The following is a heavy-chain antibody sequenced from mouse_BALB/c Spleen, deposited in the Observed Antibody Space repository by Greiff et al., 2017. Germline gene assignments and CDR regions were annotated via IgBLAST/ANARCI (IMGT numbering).Heavy chain of an antibody. CDR1: GFTFSSFG. Sequence: EVMLVESGGGLVQPGGSRKLSCAASGFTFSSFGMHWVRQAPEKGLEWVAYISSGSSTFYYADTVKGRFTISRDNPKNTLFLQMTSLRSEDTAMYYCARSMYGSPAMDYWGQGTSVTVSS. CDR2: ISSGSSTF. J-gene: IGHJ4*01. V-gene: IGHV5-17*02. CDR3: ARSMYGSPAMDY. D-gene: IGHD1-1*01.